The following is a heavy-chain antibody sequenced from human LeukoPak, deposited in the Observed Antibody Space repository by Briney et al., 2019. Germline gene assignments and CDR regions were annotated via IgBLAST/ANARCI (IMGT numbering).Heavy chain of an antibody. CDR1: GGSISSGGYY. CDR3: ARGADWTYYFDY. V-gene: IGHV4-31*03. CDR2: IYYSGST. Sequence: SETLSLTCPVSGGSISSGGYYWSWIRQHPGQGLAWIGYIYYSGSTSYNPSLKSRVTISVDTSKNQFSLKLSSVTAADTAVYYCARGADWTYYFDYWGQGALVTVSS. J-gene: IGHJ4*02. D-gene: IGHD2-21*02.